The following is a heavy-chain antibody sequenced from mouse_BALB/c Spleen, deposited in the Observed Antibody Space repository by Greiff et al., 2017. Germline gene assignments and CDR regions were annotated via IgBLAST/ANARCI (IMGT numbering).Heavy chain of an antibody. CDR3: ARKGYYGNYELAY. V-gene: IGHV2-2*02. J-gene: IGHJ3*01. CDR1: GFSLTSYG. Sequence: VKLMESGPGLVQPSQSLSITCTVSGFSLTSYGVHWVRQSPGKGLEWLGVIWSGGSTDYNAAFISRLSISKDNSKSQVFFKMNSLQANDTAIYYCARKGYYGNYELAYWGQGTLVTVSA. D-gene: IGHD2-1*01. CDR2: IWSGGST.